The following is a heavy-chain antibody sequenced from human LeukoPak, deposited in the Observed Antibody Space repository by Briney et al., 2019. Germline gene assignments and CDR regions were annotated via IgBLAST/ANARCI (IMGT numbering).Heavy chain of an antibody. CDR2: IYYSEST. J-gene: IGHJ4*02. D-gene: IGHD4-17*01. Sequence: SEPLSLTCTVSGGSIRSYYWSWIRQPPGKGLEWIGYIYYSESTNYNPSLKSRVSISVDTSKNQFSLKLSSVTAADTAVYYCARTGSTVTMLSPFDHWGQGTLVTVPP. CDR1: GGSIRSYY. V-gene: IGHV4-59*01. CDR3: ARTGSTVTMLSPFDH.